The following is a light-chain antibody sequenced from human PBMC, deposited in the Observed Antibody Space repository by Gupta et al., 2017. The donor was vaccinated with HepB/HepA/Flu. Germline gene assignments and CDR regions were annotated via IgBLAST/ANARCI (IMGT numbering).Light chain of an antibody. Sequence: EVELTQSPGTLSLSPGEKATLSCRASQSVGTRYLAWYQQKPGQAPRLLIHGTSTRAAGIPDRFSGSGSGTDFTLTISRLEPEDLAVYFCQHYGSSPLFIFGPGTKVDIK. CDR2: GTS. V-gene: IGKV3-20*01. CDR3: QHYGSSPLFI. CDR1: QSVGTRY. J-gene: IGKJ3*01.